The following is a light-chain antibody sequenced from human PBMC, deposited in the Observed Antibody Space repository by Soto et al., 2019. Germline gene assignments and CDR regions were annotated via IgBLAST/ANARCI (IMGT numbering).Light chain of an antibody. J-gene: IGKJ1*01. CDR2: KAS. Sequence: DIQMTQSPSPLSGSVGDRVTITCRASQTISSWFAWYQQKPGKAHKLLIYKASTLKSGVPSRFSGSGSGTEFTLTISSLQPDDFATYYCQHYNSYSEAFGQGTKVELK. CDR1: QTISSW. CDR3: QHYNSYSEA. V-gene: IGKV1-5*03.